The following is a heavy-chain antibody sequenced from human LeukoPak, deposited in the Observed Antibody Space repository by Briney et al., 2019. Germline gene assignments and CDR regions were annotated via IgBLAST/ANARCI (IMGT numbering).Heavy chain of an antibody. CDR3: TRYGDYPFDY. J-gene: IGHJ4*02. CDR2: IRSKANSYAT. CDR1: GFTFSDSG. Sequence: GGSLKLSCAASGFTFSDSGMHWVRQASGKGLEWVGRIRSKANSYATAYAASVKGRFTISRDDSKNTAYLQMNSLKTEDTAVYYCTRYGDYPFDYWGQGTLVTVSS. D-gene: IGHD2-21*01. V-gene: IGHV3-73*01.